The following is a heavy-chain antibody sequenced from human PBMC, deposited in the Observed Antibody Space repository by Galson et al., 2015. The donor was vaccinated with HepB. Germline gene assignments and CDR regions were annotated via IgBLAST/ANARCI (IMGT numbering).Heavy chain of an antibody. J-gene: IGHJ6*02. D-gene: IGHD6-13*01. CDR3: ARGQYTSSWYGGNQEYGMDV. V-gene: IGHV3-33*01. CDR2: IWYDGSNK. Sequence: SLRLSCAASGFTFSSYGMHWVRQVPGKGLEWVALIWYDGSNKYYADSVKGRFTISRDNSKNTLYLQMSSLRAEDTAVYYCARGQYTSSWYGGNQEYGMDVWGHGTTVTVSS. CDR1: GFTFSSYG.